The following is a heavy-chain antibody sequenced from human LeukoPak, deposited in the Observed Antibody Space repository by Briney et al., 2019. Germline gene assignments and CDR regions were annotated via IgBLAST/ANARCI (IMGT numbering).Heavy chain of an antibody. V-gene: IGHV1-69*05. CDR1: GGTFSSYA. J-gene: IGHJ4*02. CDR2: IIPIFGTA. Sequence: ASVKVSCKAFGGTFSSYAISWVRQAPGQGLEWMGGIIPIFGTANYAQKFQGRVTITTDESTSTAYMELSSLRSEDTAVYYCARGEPYGDYVRWGQGTLVTVSS. CDR3: ARGEPYGDYVR. D-gene: IGHD4-17*01.